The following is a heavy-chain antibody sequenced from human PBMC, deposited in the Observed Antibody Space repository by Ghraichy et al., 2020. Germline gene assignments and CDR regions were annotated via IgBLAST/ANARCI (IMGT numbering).Heavy chain of an antibody. Sequence: GESLNISCAASGFTFSNAWMSWVRQAPGKGLEWVGRIKSKTDGGTTDYAAPVKGRFTISRDDSKNTLYLQMNSLKTEDTAVYYCTTDIIVAELVSVDYWGQGTLVTVSS. CDR3: TTDIIVAELVSVDY. CDR1: GFTFSNAW. J-gene: IGHJ4*02. V-gene: IGHV3-15*01. D-gene: IGHD5-12*01. CDR2: IKSKTDGGTT.